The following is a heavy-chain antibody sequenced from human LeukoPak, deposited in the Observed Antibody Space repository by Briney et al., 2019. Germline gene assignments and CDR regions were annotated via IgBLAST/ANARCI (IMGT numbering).Heavy chain of an antibody. CDR2: IIPIFGTA. Sequence: ASVKVSCKASGGTFSSYAISWVRQAPGRGLEWMGVIIPIFGTANYAQKFQGRVTITTDESTSTAYMELSSLRSEDTAVYYCARERIFYGSGSYGLAGLFDYWGQGTLVTVSS. CDR3: ARERIFYGSGSYGLAGLFDY. CDR1: GGTFSSYA. J-gene: IGHJ4*02. D-gene: IGHD3-10*01. V-gene: IGHV1-69*05.